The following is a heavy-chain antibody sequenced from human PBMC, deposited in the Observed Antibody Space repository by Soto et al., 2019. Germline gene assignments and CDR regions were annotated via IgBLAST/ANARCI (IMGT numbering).Heavy chain of an antibody. Sequence: GGSLRLSCAASGFTFSSYSMNWVRQAPGKGLEWVSSISSSSSYIYYADSVKGRFTISRDNAKNSLYLQMNSLRAEDTAVYYCARDKDYYGSGSYYFDYWGQGTLVTVSS. J-gene: IGHJ4*02. CDR3: ARDKDYYGSGSYYFDY. V-gene: IGHV3-21*01. CDR1: GFTFSSYS. CDR2: ISSSSSYI. D-gene: IGHD3-10*01.